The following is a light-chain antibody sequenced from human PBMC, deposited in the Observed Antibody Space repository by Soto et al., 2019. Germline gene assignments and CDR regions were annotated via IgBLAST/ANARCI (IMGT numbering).Light chain of an antibody. CDR2: GAS. J-gene: IGKJ4*01. Sequence: EIVMTQSPATVSVSRGERVTFSCRASQSVTSNLAWYQHKPGQAPRLLISGASTGATGIPARFSGSGSGTEFTLTINSLQSEDFAVYYCQQYDSWPVTFGGGTKVDIK. V-gene: IGKV3-15*01. CDR1: QSVTSN. CDR3: QQYDSWPVT.